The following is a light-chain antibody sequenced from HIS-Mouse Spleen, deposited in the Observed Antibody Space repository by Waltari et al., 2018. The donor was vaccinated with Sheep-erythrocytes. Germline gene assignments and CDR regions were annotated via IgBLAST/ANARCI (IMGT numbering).Light chain of an antibody. CDR3: QKYYSTLLT. CDR1: QSVLYSSNTKNY. V-gene: IGKV4-1*01. Sequence: DIVMTQSPDSLAVSLGERATINCKSSQSVLYSSNTKNYLAWYQQKPGQPPKLRIYWASTLESGVPDRVSGSGSGTDFTLTISSLQAEDVAVYYCQKYYSTLLTFGGGTKVEIK. CDR2: WAS. J-gene: IGKJ4*01.